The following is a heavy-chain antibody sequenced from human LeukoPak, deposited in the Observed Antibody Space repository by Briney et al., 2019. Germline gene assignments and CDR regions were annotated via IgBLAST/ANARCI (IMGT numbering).Heavy chain of an antibody. Sequence: GGXXXXWIXXHPGKGLXXXXXXXXSGSTYDNPSLKSRVTISVDTSKNQFSLKLSSVTAADTAVYYCARGPLAYCGGDCYNDWFDPWGQGTLVTVSS. V-gene: IGHV4-31*02. J-gene: IGHJ5*02. CDR1: GGXX. D-gene: IGHD2-21*02. CDR3: ARGPLAYCGGDCYNDWFDP. CDR2: XXXSGST.